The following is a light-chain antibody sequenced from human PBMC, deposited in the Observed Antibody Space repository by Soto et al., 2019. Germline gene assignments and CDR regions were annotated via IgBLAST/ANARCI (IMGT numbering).Light chain of an antibody. CDR3: DTWDSNTHGV. Sequence: QSVLTQSSSASASLGSSVKLTCTLNSGHSSYIIAWHQQQPGKAPRYLMKLEGSGSYNKGSGVPDRFSGSSPGADRYLTISNLQYEEEADYYRDTWDSNTHGVFGGGTQLTVL. CDR1: SGHSSYI. CDR2: LEGSGSY. J-gene: IGLJ3*02. V-gene: IGLV4-60*02.